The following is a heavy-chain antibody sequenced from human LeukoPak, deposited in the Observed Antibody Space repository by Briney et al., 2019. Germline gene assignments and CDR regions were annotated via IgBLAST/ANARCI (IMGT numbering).Heavy chain of an antibody. CDR3: AREVVAAAGYYYYYYYMDV. J-gene: IGHJ6*03. CDR1: GGSISSYY. V-gene: IGHV4-4*07. Sequence: SETLSLTCTVSGGSISSYYWSWIRQPAGKGLEWIGLIYTSGSTNYNPSLKSRVTMSVDTSKNQFSLKLSSVTAADTAVYYCAREVVAAAGYYYYYYYMDVWGKGTTVTVSS. D-gene: IGHD6-13*01. CDR2: IYTSGST.